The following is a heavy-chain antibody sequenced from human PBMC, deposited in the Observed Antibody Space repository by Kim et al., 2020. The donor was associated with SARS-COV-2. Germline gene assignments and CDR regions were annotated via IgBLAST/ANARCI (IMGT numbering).Heavy chain of an antibody. Sequence: GGSLRLSCAASGFTFSSYWMSWVRQAPGKGLEWVANIKQDGSEKYYVDSVKGRFTISRDNAKNSLYLQMNSLRAEDTAVYYCARELEQNYGDYANDYWGQGTLVTVSS. J-gene: IGHJ4*02. CDR3: ARELEQNYGDYANDY. V-gene: IGHV3-7*03. CDR2: IKQDGSEK. D-gene: IGHD4-17*01. CDR1: GFTFSSYW.